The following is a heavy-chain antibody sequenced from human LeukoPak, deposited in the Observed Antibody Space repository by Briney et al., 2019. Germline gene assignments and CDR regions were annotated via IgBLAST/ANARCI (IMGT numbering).Heavy chain of an antibody. CDR3: AREGVWGSYRYTGFDY. CDR2: IYYSGST. D-gene: IGHD3-16*02. J-gene: IGHJ4*02. V-gene: IGHV4-31*03. Sequence: SETLPLTCTVSGGSISSGGYYWSWIRQHPGKGLEWIGYIYYSGSTYYNPSLKSRVTISVDTSKNQFSLKLSSVTAADTAVYYCAREGVWGSYRYTGFDYWGQGTLVTVSS. CDR1: GGSISSGGYY.